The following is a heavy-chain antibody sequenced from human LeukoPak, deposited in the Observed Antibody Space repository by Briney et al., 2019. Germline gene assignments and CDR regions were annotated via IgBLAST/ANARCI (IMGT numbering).Heavy chain of an antibody. CDR1: GFTFSNYG. J-gene: IGHJ4*02. CDR2: ISYDGSNK. V-gene: IGHV3-30*18. Sequence: GGSLRLSCAASGFTFSNYGMHWVRQAPGKGLEWVALISYDGSNKWYADSVKGRFSSSRDNSKNTLYLQMSSLRAEDTAVYFCAKETSFMYGGYFFYWGLGTLVTVSS. D-gene: IGHD3-22*01. CDR3: AKETSFMYGGYFFY.